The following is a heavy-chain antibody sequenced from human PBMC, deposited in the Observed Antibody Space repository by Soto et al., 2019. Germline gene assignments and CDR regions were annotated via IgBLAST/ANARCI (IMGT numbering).Heavy chain of an antibody. CDR2: ISWNSGSI. D-gene: IGHD3-22*01. CDR3: AKGDSAGYNSISEF. CDR1: GFTFDDYG. V-gene: IGHV3-9*01. Sequence: ESGGGLVQPGRSLRLSCAASGFTFDDYGMHWVRQAPGKGLEWVADISWNSGSIAYADSVKGRFTISRDNAKNSLYLQMNSRRAEDTGLYYCAKGDSAGYNSISEFWGQGTLVTVSS. J-gene: IGHJ4*02.